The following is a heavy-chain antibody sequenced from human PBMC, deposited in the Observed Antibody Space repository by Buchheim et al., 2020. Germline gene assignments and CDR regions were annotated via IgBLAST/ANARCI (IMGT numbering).Heavy chain of an antibody. Sequence: EVQLVESGGGLVQPGGSLRLSCAASGFTFSSYEMNWVRQAPGKGLEWVSYISSSGSTIYYADSVKGRFTISRDKAKNSLYLQMNSLRAEDTAVYYCARVPIESYGWYYFDYWGQGTL. D-gene: IGHD5-18*01. CDR1: GFTFSSYE. CDR2: ISSSGSTI. J-gene: IGHJ4*02. V-gene: IGHV3-48*03. CDR3: ARVPIESYGWYYFDY.